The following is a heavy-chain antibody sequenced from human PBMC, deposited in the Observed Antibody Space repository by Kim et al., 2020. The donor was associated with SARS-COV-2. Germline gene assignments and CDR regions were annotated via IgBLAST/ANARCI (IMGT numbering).Heavy chain of an antibody. CDR2: ISGDGGST. J-gene: IGHJ3*02. CDR3: AKVGPNSSTDAFDI. CDR1: GFTFDDYA. V-gene: IGHV3-43*02. Sequence: GGSLRLSCAASGFTFDDYAMHWVRQAPGKGLEWVSLISGDGGSTYYADSVKGRFTISRDNSKNSLYLQMNSLRTEDTALYYCAKVGPNSSTDAFDIWGQGTMVTVSS. D-gene: IGHD6-13*01.